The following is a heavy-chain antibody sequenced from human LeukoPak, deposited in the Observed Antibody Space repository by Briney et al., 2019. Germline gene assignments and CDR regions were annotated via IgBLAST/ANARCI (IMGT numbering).Heavy chain of an antibody. D-gene: IGHD3-22*01. Sequence: GGSLRLSCAASGITFSSYGMSWVRQAPGKGLEWVSSISSTGGTTYYADSVKGRFTISRDNSKNTLYLQMNSLRAEDTAVYYCARVPYYYDSSGYPDYWGQGTLVTVSS. CDR2: ISSTGGTT. J-gene: IGHJ4*02. CDR1: GITFSSYG. V-gene: IGHV3-23*01. CDR3: ARVPYYYDSSGYPDY.